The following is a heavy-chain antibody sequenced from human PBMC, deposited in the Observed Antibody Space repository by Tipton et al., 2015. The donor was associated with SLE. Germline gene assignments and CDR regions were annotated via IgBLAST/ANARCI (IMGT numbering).Heavy chain of an antibody. J-gene: IGHJ6*03. CDR3: ARSSSYYDFWSGSAVDYYYYMGV. CDR2: INHSGST. D-gene: IGHD3-3*01. V-gene: IGHV4-34*01. CDR1: GGAFSGYY. Sequence: TLSLTCAVYGGAFSGYYWSWIRQPPGKGLEGIGGINHSGSTNYNPYLKSRVTISVDTSKNQFSLKLSSVTAADTAVYYCARSSSYYDFWSGSAVDYYYYMGVWGKGTTVTVSS.